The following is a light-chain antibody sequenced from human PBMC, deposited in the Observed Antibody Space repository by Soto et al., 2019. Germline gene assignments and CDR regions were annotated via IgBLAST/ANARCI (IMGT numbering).Light chain of an antibody. CDR3: LQANSFPLT. J-gene: IGKJ3*01. CDR1: QGISSW. CDR2: SAS. Sequence: DIQMTQSPSSVSASVGDRVSISCRASQGISSWLAWYQQKPGKAPSLLIYSASTLYSGVPSRFSGSGSGTYFSLSLSSLQPGDCATYCCLQANSFPLTFGPGTKGDIK. V-gene: IGKV1-12*01.